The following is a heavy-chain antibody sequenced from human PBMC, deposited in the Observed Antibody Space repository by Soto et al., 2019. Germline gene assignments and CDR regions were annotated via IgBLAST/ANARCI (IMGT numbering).Heavy chain of an antibody. D-gene: IGHD3-22*01. J-gene: IGHJ3*02. Sequence: SVKVSCKASGGTFSSYAISWVRQAPGQGLEWMGGIIPIFGTANYAQKFQGRVTITADESTSTAYMELSSLRSEDTAVYYCARELTMYYYDSSGAFDIWGQGTMVT. CDR1: GGTFSSYA. CDR2: IIPIFGTA. V-gene: IGHV1-69*13. CDR3: ARELTMYYYDSSGAFDI.